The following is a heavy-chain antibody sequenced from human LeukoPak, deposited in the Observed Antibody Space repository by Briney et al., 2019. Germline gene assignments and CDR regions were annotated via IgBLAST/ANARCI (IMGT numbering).Heavy chain of an antibody. Sequence: ASVKVSCKASGYTFTSYDINWVRQATGQGLEWMGWMNPNSGNTGYAQKFQGRVTITRNTSISTAYMELSRLRSDDTAVYYCARRIAAAGTNWFDPWGQGTLVTVSS. CDR2: MNPNSGNT. J-gene: IGHJ5*02. V-gene: IGHV1-8*03. D-gene: IGHD6-13*01. CDR3: ARRIAAAGTNWFDP. CDR1: GYTFTSYD.